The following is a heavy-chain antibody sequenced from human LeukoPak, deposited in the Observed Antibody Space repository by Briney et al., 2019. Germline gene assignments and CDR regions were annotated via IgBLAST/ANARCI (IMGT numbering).Heavy chain of an antibody. V-gene: IGHV1-24*01. D-gene: IGHD6-13*01. CDR3: ATRIAAAGSIDI. J-gene: IGHJ3*02. CDR1: GYTLTELS. CDR2: FDPEDGET. Sequence: ASVKVSCKVSGYTLTELSMHWVRQAPGKGLEWMGGFDPEDGETIYAQKFQGRVTMTEDKSTDTAYMELSSLRSEDTAVYYCATRIAAAGSIDIWGQGIMVTVSS.